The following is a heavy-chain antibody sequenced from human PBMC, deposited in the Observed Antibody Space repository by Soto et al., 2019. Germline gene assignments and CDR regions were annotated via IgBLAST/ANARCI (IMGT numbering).Heavy chain of an antibody. D-gene: IGHD2-8*01. V-gene: IGHV4-31*03. J-gene: IGHJ4*02. CDR3: ARLNSGLYQSFDS. CDR2: IYSTGST. Sequence: QVQLEASGPGLVKPSQTVSLTCSVSGGSIRSGGYFWTRIRQHPGKGLEYIGHIYSTGSTYYIPSLRRRLTMSLGTSKNQFSLNLTSVTAADTALYFCARLNSGLYQSFDSWGQGALVTVSS. CDR1: GGSIRSGGYF.